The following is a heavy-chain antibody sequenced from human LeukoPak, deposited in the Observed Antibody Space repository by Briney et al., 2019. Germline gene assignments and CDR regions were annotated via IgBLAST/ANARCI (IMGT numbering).Heavy chain of an antibody. V-gene: IGHV7-4-1*02. CDR3: ARGRRTLGIAAASHFDY. CDR1: GYTFASYA. D-gene: IGHD6-13*01. J-gene: IGHJ4*02. Sequence: ASVKVSCKASGYTFASYAMNWVRQAPGQGLEWMGWINTNTGNPTYAQGFTGRFVFSLDTSVSTAYLQISSLKAEDTAVYYCARGRRTLGIAAASHFDYWGQGTLVTVSS. CDR2: INTNTGNP.